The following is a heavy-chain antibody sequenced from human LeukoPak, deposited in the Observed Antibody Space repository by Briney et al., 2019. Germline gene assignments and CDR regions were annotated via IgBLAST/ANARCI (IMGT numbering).Heavy chain of an antibody. CDR1: GFTFDDYV. V-gene: IGHV3-9*01. CDR2: ISWNSGSI. J-gene: IGHJ4*02. CDR3: AKGWRYSGSSHFDY. D-gene: IGHD1-26*01. Sequence: GGSLRLSCAASGFTFDDYVMHWVRQAPGKGLEWVSGISWNSGSIGYADSVKGRFTISRDNAKNSLYLQMNSLRAEDTALYYCAKGWRYSGSSHFDYWGQGTLVTVSS.